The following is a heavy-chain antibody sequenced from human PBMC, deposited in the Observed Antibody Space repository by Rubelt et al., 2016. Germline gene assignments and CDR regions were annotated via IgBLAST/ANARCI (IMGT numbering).Heavy chain of an antibody. CDR1: GYTFTSYA. V-gene: IGHV1-3*01. CDR3: AREGLAVAHDY. Sequence: QVQLVQSGAEVKKPGASVKVSCKASGYTFTSYAMHWVRQAPGQRLEWMGWINAGNGNTKYSQKFQGKMTITRGTTASAAYMELSRLRSEDTDEYYCAREGLAVAHDYWCQGTLVTVSS. D-gene: IGHD6-19*01. CDR2: INAGNGNT. J-gene: IGHJ4*02.